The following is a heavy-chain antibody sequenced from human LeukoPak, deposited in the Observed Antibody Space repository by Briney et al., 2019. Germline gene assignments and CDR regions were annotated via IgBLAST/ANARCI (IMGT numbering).Heavy chain of an antibody. J-gene: IGHJ4*02. CDR3: ARVGATVTTFTYDY. CDR2: INPNSGGT. CDR1: GYTFTGYY. V-gene: IGHV1-2*02. D-gene: IGHD4-17*01. Sequence: ASVKVSCKASGYTFTGYYMHWVRQAPGQGLEWMGWINPNSGGTNYAQKFQGRVTMTRDTSISTAYMELSRLRSDDTAVYYCARVGATVTTFTYDYWGQGTLVTVSS.